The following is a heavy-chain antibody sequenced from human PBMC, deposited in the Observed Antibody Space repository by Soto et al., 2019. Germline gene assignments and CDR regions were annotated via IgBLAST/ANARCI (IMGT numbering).Heavy chain of an antibody. V-gene: IGHV4-31*03. D-gene: IGHD3-16*01. Sequence: QVQLQESGPGLVKPSQTLSLTCTVSGGSISSGGHYWSWIRQHPGKGLEWIGYIYDSGTTYYNPSLKSRLTISGDMSKNQFSLKLTSVTAADTAVYYCTRGGIRTTCRHWGQGTLVTVSS. CDR1: GGSISSGGHY. J-gene: IGHJ4*02. CDR2: IYDSGTT. CDR3: TRGGIRTTCRH.